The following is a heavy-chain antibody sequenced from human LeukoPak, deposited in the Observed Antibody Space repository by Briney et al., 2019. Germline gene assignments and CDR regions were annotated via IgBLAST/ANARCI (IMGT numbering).Heavy chain of an antibody. CDR1: GFTFSDYS. Sequence: GGSLRLSCIAPGFTFSDYSFNWVRQAPGKGLEWVSSISSSSSYIYYADSVKGRFTISRDNAKNSLYLQMNSLRAEDTAVYYCARDLRAPVWGQGTLVTVSS. V-gene: IGHV3-21*01. CDR3: ARDLRAPV. J-gene: IGHJ4*02. CDR2: ISSSSSYI.